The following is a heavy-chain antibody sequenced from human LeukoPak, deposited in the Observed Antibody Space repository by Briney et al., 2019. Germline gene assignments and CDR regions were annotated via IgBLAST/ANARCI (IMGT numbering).Heavy chain of an antibody. CDR2: ISSTVINT. J-gene: IGHJ4*02. Sequence: PGGSLRLSCAASGFTFSNYGMTWVRQAPGKGLEWVSSISSTVINTYNADSVKGRFTISRDNSKNTLYLQMNSLRADDTAIYYCAKGTVRFLEWSQRGYFDYWGQGILVTVSS. V-gene: IGHV3-23*01. CDR3: AKGTVRFLEWSQRGYFDY. D-gene: IGHD3-3*01. CDR1: GFTFSNYG.